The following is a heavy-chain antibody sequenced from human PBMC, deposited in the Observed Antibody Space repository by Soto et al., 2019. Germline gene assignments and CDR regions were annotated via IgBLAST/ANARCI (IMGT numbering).Heavy chain of an antibody. Sequence: ASVKVSCKASGYTFTGYYMHWVRQAPGQGLERMGWINPNSGGTNYAQKFQGWVTMTRDTSISTAYMELSRLRSDDTAVYYCARGRGYSYGSGYYYYGMDVWGQGTTVSVAS. D-gene: IGHD5-18*01. J-gene: IGHJ6*02. CDR1: GYTFTGYY. V-gene: IGHV1-2*04. CDR3: ARGRGYSYGSGYYYYGMDV. CDR2: INPNSGGT.